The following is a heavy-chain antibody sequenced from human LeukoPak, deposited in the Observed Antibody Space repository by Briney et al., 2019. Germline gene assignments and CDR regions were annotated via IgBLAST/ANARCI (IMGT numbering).Heavy chain of an antibody. V-gene: IGHV4-39*02. CDR2: IYYSGIT. J-gene: IGHJ5*02. CDR1: GGSISSYY. D-gene: IGHD3-3*01. Sequence: SETLSLTCTVSGGSISSYYWGWIRQPPGKGLEWIGSIYYSGITYYNPSLESRVIISVDTSKNQFSLNLSSVTAADTAVYYCAREGVVTSWFDTWGQGTLVTVSS. CDR3: AREGVVTSWFDT.